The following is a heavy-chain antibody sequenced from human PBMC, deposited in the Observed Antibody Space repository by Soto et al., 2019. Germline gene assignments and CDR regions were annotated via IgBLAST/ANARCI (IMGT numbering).Heavy chain of an antibody. CDR3: ARPEPDYYDSSGYYYVENGAFDI. V-gene: IGHV5-51*01. CDR2: IYPGDSDT. Sequence: GESLKISCKGSGYSFTSYWIGWVRQMPGKGLEWMGIIYPGDSDTRYSPSFQGQVTISADKSISTAYLQWSSLKASDTAMYYCARPEPDYYDSSGYYYVENGAFDIWGQGTMVTVSS. J-gene: IGHJ3*02. D-gene: IGHD3-22*01. CDR1: GYSFTSYW.